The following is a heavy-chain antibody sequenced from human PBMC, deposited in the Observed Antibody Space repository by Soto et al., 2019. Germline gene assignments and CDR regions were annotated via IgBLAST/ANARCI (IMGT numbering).Heavy chain of an antibody. D-gene: IGHD3-10*01. CDR3: ASGAYGSGSPSRWFHP. CDR2: IYYSGST. Sequence: QVQLQESGPGLVKPSQTLSLTCTVSGGSISSGGYYWSWFRQHPGKGMEWFGYIYYSGSTYYNPSLKSRVTISVDTSKNQFSRKLSSVTAADTAVYYCASGAYGSGSPSRWFHPWGQGTLVTVSS. V-gene: IGHV4-31*03. J-gene: IGHJ5*02. CDR1: GGSISSGGYY.